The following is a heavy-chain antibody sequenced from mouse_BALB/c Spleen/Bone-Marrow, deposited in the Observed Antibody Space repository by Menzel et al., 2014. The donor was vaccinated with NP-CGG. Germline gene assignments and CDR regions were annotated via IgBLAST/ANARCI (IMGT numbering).Heavy chain of an antibody. CDR3: ARLGLFAY. V-gene: IGHV14-3*02. D-gene: IGHD3-1*01. CDR2: IDPANGNT. J-gene: IGHJ3*01. Sequence: EVKLMESGAELVKPGASVKLSCTAFGFNIKDTYMHWGKQRPEQGLEWIGRIDPANGNTKYDPKFQGKATITAETSSNTAYLQLSSLTSEDSAVYYCARLGLFAYWGQGTLVTVSA. CDR1: GFNIKDTY.